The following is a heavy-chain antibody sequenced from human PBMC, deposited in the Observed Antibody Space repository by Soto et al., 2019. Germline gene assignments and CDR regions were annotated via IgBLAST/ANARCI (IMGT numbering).Heavy chain of an antibody. J-gene: IGHJ5*02. CDR3: ARDPQINSDTSGYVGS. D-gene: IGHD3-22*01. V-gene: IGHV3-33*01. CDR2: IWDDGSDK. CDR1: GFTFRSYG. Sequence: GGSLRLSCVASGFTFRSYGMHWVRQAPGKGLEWVAVIWDDGSDKRYADSVKGRFTVSRDNSKNTLFLQMSSLRAEDTAVYYCARDPQINSDTSGYVGSWGPGXLVTV.